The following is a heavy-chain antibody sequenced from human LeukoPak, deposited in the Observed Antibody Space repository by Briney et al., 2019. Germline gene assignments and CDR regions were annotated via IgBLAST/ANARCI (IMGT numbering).Heavy chain of an antibody. CDR2: IKQDGSEK. CDR3: ARDQYY. J-gene: IGHJ4*02. CDR1: GFTFRTYW. V-gene: IGHV3-7*01. Sequence: GGSLRLSCAASGFTFRTYWMSWVRQAPGKGLEWVANIKQDGSEKYYVDSVKGRFAISRDNAKNSLYLQMSSLRAEDTAVYYCARDQYYWGQGTLVTVSS.